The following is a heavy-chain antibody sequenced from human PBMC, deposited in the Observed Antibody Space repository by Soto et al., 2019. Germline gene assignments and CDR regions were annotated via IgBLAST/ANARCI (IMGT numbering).Heavy chain of an antibody. D-gene: IGHD1-26*01. CDR2: ISSGSDPI. V-gene: IGHV3-48*02. J-gene: IGHJ4*02. Sequence: EVQLVESGGGLVQPGGSLRLSCAASGFTFSNFMMNWVRQAPGKGLEWVAFISSGSDPIYYAASVKGRFTVSRDNAQKSLYLQMNSLRDEDSAVYYCVRVAVSRVGAQAYDYWGQGTLVTVSS. CDR1: GFTFSNFM. CDR3: VRVAVSRVGAQAYDY.